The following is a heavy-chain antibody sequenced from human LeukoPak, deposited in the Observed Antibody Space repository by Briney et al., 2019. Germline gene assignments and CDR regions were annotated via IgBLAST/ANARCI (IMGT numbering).Heavy chain of an antibody. V-gene: IGHV3-30*02. CDR2: IRHDGSNK. J-gene: IGHJ4*02. Sequence: PGGSLRLSXAASGFTFRSYGMHWVRQAPGKGLEWVAFIRHDGSNKYYADSVKGRFTISRDNSKNTLYLQMNSLRAEDTAVYYCAKAGGPYYYDSSGYPAFDYWGQGTLVTVSS. CDR1: GFTFRSYG. D-gene: IGHD3-22*01. CDR3: AKAGGPYYYDSSGYPAFDY.